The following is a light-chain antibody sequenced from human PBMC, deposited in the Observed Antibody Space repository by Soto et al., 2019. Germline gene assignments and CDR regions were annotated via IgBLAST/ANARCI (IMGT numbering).Light chain of an antibody. Sequence: EIVLTQSPATLSLSPGERATLSCRTSQSVSSYFAWYQQKPGRAPRLLIYDASNRATGIPARFSGSGSGTDFTLTISSLEPEDSAVYYCQQRTNWPPLFTFGPGTKVDIK. CDR3: QQRTNWPPLFT. CDR2: DAS. V-gene: IGKV3-11*01. CDR1: QSVSSY. J-gene: IGKJ3*01.